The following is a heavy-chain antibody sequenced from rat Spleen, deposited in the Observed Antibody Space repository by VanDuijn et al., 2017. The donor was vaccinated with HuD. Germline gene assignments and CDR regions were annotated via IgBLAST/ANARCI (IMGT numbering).Heavy chain of an antibody. D-gene: IGHD1-6*01. CDR2: IKSDAST. V-gene: IGHV3-3*01. J-gene: IGHJ2*01. CDR3: ARSALMYTTDPSDY. Sequence: EVQLQESGPGLVKPSQSLSLTCSVTNYSITSNYWRWIRQFPVSKLEWMGYIKSDASTNYNTSLKSRISIPRDTSKTQFFPQLNSVNTEETATYYCARSALMYTTDPSDYWGQGVMVTVSS. CDR1: NYSITSNY.